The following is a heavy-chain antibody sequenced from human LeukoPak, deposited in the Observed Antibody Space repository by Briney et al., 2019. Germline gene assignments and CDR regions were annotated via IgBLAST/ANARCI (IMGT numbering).Heavy chain of an antibody. CDR3: ARELSPVVDAYDAFDS. J-gene: IGHJ3*02. CDR2: ITAYNGNT. D-gene: IGHD2-15*01. V-gene: IGHV1-18*01. Sequence: ASVKVSCKASGYTFTSYGISWVRQAPGQGLEWMGWITAYNGNTNYAQKLQGRVTMTPDTSTSTPYMELRSLRSDDTAVYDCARELSPVVDAYDAFDSWGQGTMVTVSS. CDR1: GYTFTSYG.